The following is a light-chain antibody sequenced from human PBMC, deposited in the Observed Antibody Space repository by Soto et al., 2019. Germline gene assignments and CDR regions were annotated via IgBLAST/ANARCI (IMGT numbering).Light chain of an antibody. J-gene: IGLJ3*02. CDR1: SNDVGDNNY. CDR2: DVS. CDR3: CSYTGTWV. Sequence: QSALTQPRSVSGSPGQSVTISCTGTSNDVGDNNYISWYQQHPGKAPKLILYDVSKRPSGVPDRFSGSKSGNTASLTISGLQAEDEADYYCCSYTGTWVFGGGTQLTVL. V-gene: IGLV2-11*01.